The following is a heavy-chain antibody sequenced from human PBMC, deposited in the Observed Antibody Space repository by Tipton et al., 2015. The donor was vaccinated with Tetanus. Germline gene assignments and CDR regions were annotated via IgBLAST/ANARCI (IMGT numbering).Heavy chain of an antibody. CDR2: TSFDGSKR. CDR3: ARRSLTNYGLDV. V-gene: IGHV3-30-3*01. Sequence: RSLRLSCAASEFTFSSYAMHWVRQAPGKGLEWVAYTSFDGSKRDYADSVKGRFTISRDHAKNTVYLQMNSLRAEDTAVYFCARRSLTNYGLDVWGQGTPVAVSS. J-gene: IGHJ6*02. CDR1: EFTFSSYA. D-gene: IGHD1-1*01.